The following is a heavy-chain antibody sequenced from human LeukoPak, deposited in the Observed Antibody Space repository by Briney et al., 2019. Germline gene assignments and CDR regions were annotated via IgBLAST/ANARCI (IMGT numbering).Heavy chain of an antibody. CDR3: ASEHGSAGRYSSSSVDY. J-gene: IGHJ4*02. V-gene: IGHV1-46*01. CDR1: GYTFTSYY. Sequence: ASVKVSCKASGYTFTSYYMHWVRQARGQGLEWMGIINPSGGSTSYAQKFRGRVTTTRDMSTSTVYMELSSLRSEDTAVYYCASEHGSAGRYSSSSVDYWGQGTLVTVSS. CDR2: INPSGGST. D-gene: IGHD6-6*01.